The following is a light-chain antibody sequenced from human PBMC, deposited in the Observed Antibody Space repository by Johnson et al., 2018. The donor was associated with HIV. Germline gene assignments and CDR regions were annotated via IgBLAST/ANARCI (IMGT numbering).Light chain of an antibody. J-gene: IGLJ1*01. CDR2: DNN. V-gene: IGLV1-51*01. CDR3: GTWGTSRSAGGV. CDR1: SSNIGNNY. Sequence: QSVLTQPPSVSAAPGQKVTISCSGSSSNIGNNYVSWYQQIPGTAPKLLIYDNNKRPSGIPDRFSGSKSGTSATMGITGLQTGDEADDYCGTWGTSRSAGGVFGAGTKVTVL.